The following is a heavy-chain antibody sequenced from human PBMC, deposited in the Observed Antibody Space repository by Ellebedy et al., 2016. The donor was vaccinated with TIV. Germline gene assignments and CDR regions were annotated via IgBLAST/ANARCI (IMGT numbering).Heavy chain of an antibody. CDR1: GFTFTSYA. D-gene: IGHD3-9*01. CDR2: ISGNGGTT. Sequence: GESLKISXAASGFTFTSYAMTCVRQAPGKGLEWVSVISGNGGTTDYADSVKGRFTISRDNSKNTLYLQMNTLRAEDTAVYYCAYQGISTAYWGQGTRVTVSS. CDR3: AYQGISTAY. J-gene: IGHJ4*02. V-gene: IGHV3-23*01.